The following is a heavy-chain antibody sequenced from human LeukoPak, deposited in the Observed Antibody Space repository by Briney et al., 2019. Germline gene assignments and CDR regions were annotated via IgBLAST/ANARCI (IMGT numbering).Heavy chain of an antibody. J-gene: IGHJ6*03. Sequence: SETLSLTCTVSGGSISSSSYYWGWIRQPPGKGLEWIGSIYYSGSTYYNPSLKSRVTISVDTSKNQFSLKLSSVTAADTAVYYCARDSMITFGGTHYMDVWGKGTTVTVSS. CDR3: ARDSMITFGGTHYMDV. CDR2: IYYSGST. CDR1: GGSISSSSYY. D-gene: IGHD3-16*01. V-gene: IGHV4-39*07.